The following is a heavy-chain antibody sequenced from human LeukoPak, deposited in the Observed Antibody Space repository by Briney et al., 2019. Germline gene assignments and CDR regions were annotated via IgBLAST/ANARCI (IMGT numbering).Heavy chain of an antibody. Sequence: QSGGSLRLSCAASGFTVRSYYMSWVRQAPGKGLEWVSVIYSGGSTYYADSVKGRFTISRDNSKNTLYLQMNSLRAADTAVYYCARDRGGSYFDYWGQGTLVTVSS. J-gene: IGHJ4*02. D-gene: IGHD1-26*01. CDR1: GFTVRSYY. V-gene: IGHV3-66*02. CDR2: IYSGGST. CDR3: ARDRGGSYFDY.